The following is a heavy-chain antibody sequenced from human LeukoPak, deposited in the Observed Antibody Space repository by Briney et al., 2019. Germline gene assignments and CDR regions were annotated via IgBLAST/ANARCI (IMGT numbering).Heavy chain of an antibody. CDR2: ISYDGSNK. CDR1: GFTFSSYA. D-gene: IGHD2-2*01. CDR3: ARDSATQPRDIVVVPAAMHYYYYYGMDV. Sequence: GGSLRPSCAASGFTFSSYAMHWVRQAPGKGLEWVAVISYDGSNKYYADSAKGRFTISRDNSKNTLYLQMNSLRAEDTAVYYCARDSATQPRDIVVVPAAMHYYYYYGMDVWGKGTTVTVSS. V-gene: IGHV3-30*04. J-gene: IGHJ6*04.